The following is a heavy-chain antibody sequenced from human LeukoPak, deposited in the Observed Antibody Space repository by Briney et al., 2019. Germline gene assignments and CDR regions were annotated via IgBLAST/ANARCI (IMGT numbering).Heavy chain of an antibody. CDR1: GFTVSSNY. D-gene: IGHD1-26*01. CDR2: IYSGGST. CDR3: ARGRSENYYLGDY. J-gene: IGHJ4*02. V-gene: IGHV3-66*01. Sequence: GGSLRLSCAASGFTVSSNYMSWVRQAPGRGLEWVSLIYSGGSTYYADSVKGRFSISRDNSKNTLYLQMNSLRAEDTAVYYCARGRSENYYLGDYWGQGTLVTVSS.